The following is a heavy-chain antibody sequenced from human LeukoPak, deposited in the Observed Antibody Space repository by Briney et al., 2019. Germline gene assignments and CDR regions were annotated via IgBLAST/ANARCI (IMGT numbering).Heavy chain of an antibody. CDR2: IYYSVST. D-gene: IGHD3-22*01. V-gene: IGHV4-39*01. Sequence: PSETLSLTCTVSGGSISTNNYYWGWIRQPPGKGLQWVGSIYYSVSTYYNPSLKSRITISIDTSKNQFSLKLSSVTAADTAVYYCVTQRGYYDSPDNYWGQGTLVTVSS. J-gene: IGHJ4*02. CDR3: VTQRGYYDSPDNY. CDR1: GGSISTNNYY.